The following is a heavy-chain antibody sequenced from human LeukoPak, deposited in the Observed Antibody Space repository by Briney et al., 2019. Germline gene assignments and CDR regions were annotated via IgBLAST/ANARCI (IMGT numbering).Heavy chain of an antibody. CDR3: ARDLNVVISTPDY. Sequence: GGSLRLSCAASGFTFSSYSMNWVRQAPGKGLEWVSYISSSSSTMYYADSVKGRFSISRDNAKNSLYLQMNSLRAEDAAVYYCARDLNVVISTPDYWGQGTLVTVSS. J-gene: IGHJ4*02. V-gene: IGHV3-48*01. CDR2: ISSSSSTM. CDR1: GFTFSSYS. D-gene: IGHD3-22*01.